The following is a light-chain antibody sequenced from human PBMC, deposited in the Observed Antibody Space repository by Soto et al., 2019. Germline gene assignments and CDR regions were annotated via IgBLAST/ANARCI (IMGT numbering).Light chain of an antibody. CDR3: QQYGSSPLGGFT. CDR1: QSVSSSY. J-gene: IGKJ3*01. CDR2: GAS. V-gene: IGKV3-20*01. Sequence: EIVLTQSPGTLSLSPGERATLSCRASQSVSSSYLAWYQQKPGQAPGLLIYGASSRATGIPDRFSGSGSGTDFTLTISRLEPEDFAVYYCQQYGSSPLGGFTFGPGTKVDIK.